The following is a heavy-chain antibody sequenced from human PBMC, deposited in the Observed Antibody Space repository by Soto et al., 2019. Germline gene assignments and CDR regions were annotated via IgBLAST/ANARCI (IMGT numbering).Heavy chain of an antibody. V-gene: IGHV6-1*01. CDR2: TYYRSKWYN. Sequence: SQTLSLTCASSGDSVSSNSAAWNWIRQSPSRGLEWLGRTYYRSKWYNDYAVSVKSRITINPDTSKNQFSLQLNSVTPEDTAVYYCARDLGYCSGGSCYSVWYYYYGMDVWGQGTTVTSP. CDR3: ARDLGYCSGGSCYSVWYYYYGMDV. D-gene: IGHD2-15*01. CDR1: GDSVSSNSAA. J-gene: IGHJ6*02.